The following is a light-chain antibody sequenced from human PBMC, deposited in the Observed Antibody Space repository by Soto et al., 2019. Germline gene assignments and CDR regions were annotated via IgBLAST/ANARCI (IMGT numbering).Light chain of an antibody. CDR1: QSVSSSY. CDR3: QQYGRSPYT. J-gene: IGKJ2*01. V-gene: IGKV3-20*01. CDR2: GAS. Sequence: EVVLTQSPGTLSLSPGERATLSCRASQSVSSSYLAWYQQKPGQAPRLLISGASSRATGVPDRFSGSGSGTDFTLIISRLEPEDFAVYYCQQYGRSPYTFGQGTNLEIK.